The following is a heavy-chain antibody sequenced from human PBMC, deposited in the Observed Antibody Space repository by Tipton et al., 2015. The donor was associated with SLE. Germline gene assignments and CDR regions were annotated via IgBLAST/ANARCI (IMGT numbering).Heavy chain of an antibody. CDR1: GFTFSSYD. Sequence: SLRLSCAASGFTFSSYDMHWVRQATGKGLEWVSAIGTAGDTYYPGSVKGRFTISRENAKNSLYLQMNSLRAGDTAVYYCGGGDYDFWSGYLYYWGQGTLVTVSS. J-gene: IGHJ4*02. CDR2: IGTAGDT. V-gene: IGHV3-13*01. D-gene: IGHD3-3*01. CDR3: GGGDYDFWSGYLYY.